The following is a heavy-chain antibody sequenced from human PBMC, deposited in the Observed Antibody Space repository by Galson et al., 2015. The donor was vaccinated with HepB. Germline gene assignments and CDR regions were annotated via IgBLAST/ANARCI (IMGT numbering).Heavy chain of an antibody. V-gene: IGHV3-48*01. CDR3: ARDVYGDYYFDN. Sequence: SLRLSCAASGFTFSSYSMNWVRQAPGKGLEWVSYISSTGTTIYYADSVKGRFTISRDIARNSLYLQMNSLRAEDTAVYYCARDVYGDYYFDNWGQGTLVTVSS. J-gene: IGHJ4*02. CDR1: GFTFSSYS. D-gene: IGHD4-17*01. CDR2: ISSTGTTI.